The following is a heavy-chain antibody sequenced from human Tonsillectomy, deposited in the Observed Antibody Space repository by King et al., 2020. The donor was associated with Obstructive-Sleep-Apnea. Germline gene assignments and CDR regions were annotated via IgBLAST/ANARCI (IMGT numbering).Heavy chain of an antibody. J-gene: IGHJ5*02. Sequence: VQLQESGPGLVKPSETLSLTCTVSGGSISSYYWSWFRQPPGKGLEWIGYIYYSGTTNYNPSLKSRVTISVDTSKNQFSPRLSSVTAADTAVYYCARHSTPRVWFDPWGQGTLVTVSS. V-gene: IGHV4-59*08. CDR3: ARHSTPRVWFDP. CDR1: GGSISSYY. CDR2: IYYSGTT. D-gene: IGHD2-15*01.